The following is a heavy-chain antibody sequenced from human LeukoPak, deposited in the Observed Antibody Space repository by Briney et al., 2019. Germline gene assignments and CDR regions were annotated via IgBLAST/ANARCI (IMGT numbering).Heavy chain of an antibody. CDR2: SRNKGNSYST. Sequence: PGGSLRLSCAASGFTFSSYAMHWVRQAPGKGLEWVGRSRNKGNSYSTEYAASVKGRFTISRDESKNSVYLQMNSLKTEDTAVYYCARDVGDSSGYTFGYWGQGTLVTVSS. V-gene: IGHV3-72*01. J-gene: IGHJ4*02. CDR3: ARDVGDSSGYTFGY. CDR1: GFTFSSYA. D-gene: IGHD3-22*01.